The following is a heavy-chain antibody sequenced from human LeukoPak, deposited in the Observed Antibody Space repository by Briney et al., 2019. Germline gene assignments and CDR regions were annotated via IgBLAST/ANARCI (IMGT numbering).Heavy chain of an antibody. J-gene: IGHJ6*02. D-gene: IGHD2/OR15-2a*01. CDR2: MNPNSGNT. CDR3: ARGRIRYYYYGMDV. Sequence: ASVKVSCKASGYTFTSHDINWVRQATGRGLEWMGWMNPNSGNTGYAQKFQGRVTMTRNTSISTAYMELSSLRSEDTAVYYCARGRIRYYYYGMDVWGQGTTVTVSS. CDR1: GYTFTSHD. V-gene: IGHV1-8*01.